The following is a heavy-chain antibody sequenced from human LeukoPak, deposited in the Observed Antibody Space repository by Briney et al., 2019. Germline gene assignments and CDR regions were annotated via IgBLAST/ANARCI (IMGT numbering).Heavy chain of an antibody. CDR3: ARGGRHYYDSSGYYSNFDY. CDR1: GYTFTTYA. D-gene: IGHD3-22*01. V-gene: IGHV1-8*01. Sequence: ASVKVSCKASGYTFTTYAMNWVRQATGQGLEWMGWMNPNSGNTGYAQKFQGRVTMTRNTSISTAYMELSSLRSEDTAVYYCARGGRHYYDSSGYYSNFDYWGQGTLVTVSS. CDR2: MNPNSGNT. J-gene: IGHJ4*02.